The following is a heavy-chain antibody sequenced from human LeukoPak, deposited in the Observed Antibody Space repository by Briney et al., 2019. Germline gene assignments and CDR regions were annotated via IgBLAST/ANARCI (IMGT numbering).Heavy chain of an antibody. CDR1: GYTFTGYY. V-gene: IGHV1-18*04. D-gene: IGHD1-26*01. CDR3: AFSSYYLQGNYYYMDV. J-gene: IGHJ6*03. Sequence: GASVKVSCKASGYTFTGYYIHWVRQAPGQGLEWMGWISGYNGNTNYAQNLQGRVTMTIDTSTSTVYMELRSLRSDDTAVYYCAFSSYYLQGNYYYMDVWGKGTTVTVSS. CDR2: ISGYNGNT.